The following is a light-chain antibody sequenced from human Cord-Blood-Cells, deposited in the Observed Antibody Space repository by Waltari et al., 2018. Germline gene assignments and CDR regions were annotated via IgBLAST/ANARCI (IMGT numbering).Light chain of an antibody. CDR1: SSDVGGYNY. V-gene: IGLV2-8*01. J-gene: IGLJ3*02. CDR3: SSYAGSNNLV. Sequence: QSALTQPPSASGSPGQSVTISCTGTSSDVGGYNYVSWYQQHPGKAPKLMIYEVIKRPSGVPDRFSGSKSGNTASLTVSGLQAEDEADYYCSSYAGSNNLVFGGVTKLTVL. CDR2: EVI.